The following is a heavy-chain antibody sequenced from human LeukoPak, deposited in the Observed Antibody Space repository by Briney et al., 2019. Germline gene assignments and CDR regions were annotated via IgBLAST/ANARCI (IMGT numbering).Heavy chain of an antibody. J-gene: IGHJ4*02. CDR1: GYTFTGYY. D-gene: IGHD1-26*01. CDR3: ARDRRYSGYVDY. Sequence: GASVKVSCKASGYTFTGYYIHWVRQAPGQRLEWMGWINPNSGGTNYAQRFQGRVTMTRDRSITTVYMELSRLRSDDTAVYYCARDRRYSGYVDYWGQGTLVTVSS. CDR2: INPNSGGT. V-gene: IGHV1-2*02.